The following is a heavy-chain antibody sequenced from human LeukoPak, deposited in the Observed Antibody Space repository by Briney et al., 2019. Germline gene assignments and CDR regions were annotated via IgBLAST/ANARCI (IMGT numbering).Heavy chain of an antibody. D-gene: IGHD3-22*01. Sequence: SVKVSCKASGGTFSSYTISWVRQAPGQGLEWMGRIIPILGIANYAQKFQGRVTITADKSTSTAYLELSSLRSEDTAVYYCARDLQDDSSGYYPYYFDYWGQGTLVTVSS. CDR2: IIPILGIA. V-gene: IGHV1-69*04. CDR3: ARDLQDDSSGYYPYYFDY. CDR1: GGTFSSYT. J-gene: IGHJ4*02.